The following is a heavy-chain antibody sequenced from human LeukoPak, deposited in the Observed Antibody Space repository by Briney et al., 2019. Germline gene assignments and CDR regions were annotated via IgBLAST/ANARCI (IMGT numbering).Heavy chain of an antibody. Sequence: HPGGSLRLSCAASGFTFSSYGMHWVRQAPGKGLEWVAVISYDGSNKYYADSVKGRFTISRDNSKSTLYLQMNSLRAEDTAVYYCAKDYGSGSYYKGPNWFDPWGQGTLVTVSS. CDR3: AKDYGSGSYYKGPNWFDP. J-gene: IGHJ5*02. V-gene: IGHV3-30*18. CDR1: GFTFSSYG. CDR2: ISYDGSNK. D-gene: IGHD3-10*01.